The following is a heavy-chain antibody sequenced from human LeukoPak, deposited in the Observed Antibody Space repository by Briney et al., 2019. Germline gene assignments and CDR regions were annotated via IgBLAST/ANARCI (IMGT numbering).Heavy chain of an antibody. CDR2: ISGSGGST. CDR1: GFTFSSYA. V-gene: IGHV3-23*01. J-gene: IGHJ4*02. CDR3: AKRSDFWSGYTSFDY. Sequence: GGSLRLSCAASGFTFSSYAMSWVRQAPGKGLEWVSAISGSGGSTYYADSVKGRLTISRDNSKNTLYLQMNSLRAEDTAVYYCAKRSDFWSGYTSFDYWGQGTLVTVSS. D-gene: IGHD3-3*01.